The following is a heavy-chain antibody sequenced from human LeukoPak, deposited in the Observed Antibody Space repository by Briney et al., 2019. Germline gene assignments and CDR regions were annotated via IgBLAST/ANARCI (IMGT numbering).Heavy chain of an antibody. V-gene: IGHV2-5*02. Sequence: SGPTPVNPTQTLTRTRTFSGFSLSTSGVGVGWIRLPPGVALEWLAPIYCDDDKHYRPSLKSRLTTTNDTTKNQVVLTRTNMDPVKTASYYSARRRDDILTGYANWFDPWGQGTLVTVSS. CDR3: ARRRDDILTGYANWFDP. D-gene: IGHD3-9*01. J-gene: IGHJ5*02. CDR1: GFSLSTSGVG. CDR2: IYCDDDK.